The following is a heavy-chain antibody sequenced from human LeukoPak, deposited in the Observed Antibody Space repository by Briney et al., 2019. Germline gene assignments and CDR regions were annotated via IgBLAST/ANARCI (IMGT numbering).Heavy chain of an antibody. CDR2: IRWNSGSI. V-gene: IGHV3-9*03. Sequence: GGSLRLSCAASGFTFDDYAMHWVRQAPGKGLEWVSGIRWNSGSIVYADSVKGRFTISRDNAKNSLYLQMNRLRAEDMALYYCAKAGYGAPGSRTYMDVWGKGTTVTVSS. CDR3: AKAGYGAPGSRTYMDV. CDR1: GFTFDDYA. D-gene: IGHD3-10*01. J-gene: IGHJ6*03.